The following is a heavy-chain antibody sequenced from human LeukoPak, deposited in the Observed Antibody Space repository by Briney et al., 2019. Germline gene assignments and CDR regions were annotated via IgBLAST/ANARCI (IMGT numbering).Heavy chain of an antibody. Sequence: PSETLSLTCDVSGYSLSTGDYWDWIRQPPGKGLEWIGSIYFSGITYYNPSLKSRVTISADMSENQFSLRLSSVTAADSAVYYCARLTSSNRGLMITHDYWGQGTLVSVSS. CDR3: ARLTSSNRGLMITHDY. V-gene: IGHV4-38-2*01. CDR2: IYFSGIT. D-gene: IGHD3-10*01. J-gene: IGHJ4*02. CDR1: GYSLSTGDY.